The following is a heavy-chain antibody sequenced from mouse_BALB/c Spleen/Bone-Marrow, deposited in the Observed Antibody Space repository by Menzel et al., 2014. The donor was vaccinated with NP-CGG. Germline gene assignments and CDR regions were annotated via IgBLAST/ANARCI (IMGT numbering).Heavy chain of an antibody. D-gene: IGHD2-14*01. V-gene: IGHV1S14*01. CDR2: IHPNTDNT. CDR3: ARHHRYAYYFDY. CDR1: GYTFSSYW. J-gene: IGHJ2*01. Sequence: QVQLQQPGAELMKPGASVKISCKATGYTFSSYWIEWVKQRPGQGLEWIGEIHPNTDNTNYDEKFKGKATLTVDTSSSTAYVDLSSLTSEDSAVYYCARHHRYAYYFDYWGQGTTLTVSS.